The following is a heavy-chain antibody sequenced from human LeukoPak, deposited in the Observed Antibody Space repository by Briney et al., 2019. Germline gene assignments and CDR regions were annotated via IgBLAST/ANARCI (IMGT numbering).Heavy chain of an antibody. J-gene: IGHJ6*03. CDR3: AREGSDWNYYYYMDV. Sequence: ASVKVSCKASGYTFSSYYMHWVRQAPGQGLEWMGIINPSGGSTSYSQKLQGRVTMTRDMSTSTVYMELNSLRAEDTAVYYCAREGSDWNYYYYMDVWGKGTTVTISS. CDR2: INPSGGST. V-gene: IGHV1-46*01. CDR1: GYTFSSYY. D-gene: IGHD6-19*01.